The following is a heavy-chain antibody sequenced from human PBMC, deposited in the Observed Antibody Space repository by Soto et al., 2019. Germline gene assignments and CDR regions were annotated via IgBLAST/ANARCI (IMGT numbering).Heavy chain of an antibody. CDR1: GYTFTSYY. V-gene: IGHV1-46*03. CDR2: INPSGGST. CDR3: ARGLRCSSTSCYSVLDAFDI. Sequence: ASVKVSCKASGYTFTSYYMYWVRQAPGQGLEGMGIINPSGGSTSYAQKFQGRVTMTRDTSTSTVYMELASLRSEDTAVHYCARGLRCSSTSCYSVLDAFDIWGQGTMVTVSS. J-gene: IGHJ3*02. D-gene: IGHD2-2*01.